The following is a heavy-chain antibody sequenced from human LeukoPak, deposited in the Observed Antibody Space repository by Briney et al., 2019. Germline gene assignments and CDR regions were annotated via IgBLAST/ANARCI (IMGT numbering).Heavy chain of an antibody. CDR3: AREPDEGMLGFGSHDY. CDR1: GFTFSSYW. CDR2: IKTDGSEK. J-gene: IGHJ4*02. D-gene: IGHD3-10*01. Sequence: GGSLRLSCAASGFTFSSYWMSWFRQIPGKGLEWLGNIKTDGSEKYYVDSVKGRFTISRDNAKNSLYLQMNSLRAEDTAVYYCAREPDEGMLGFGSHDYWGQGTLVTVSS. V-gene: IGHV3-7*01.